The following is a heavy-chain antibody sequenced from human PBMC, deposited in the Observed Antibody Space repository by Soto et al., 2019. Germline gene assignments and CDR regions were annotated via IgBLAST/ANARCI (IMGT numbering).Heavy chain of an antibody. D-gene: IGHD1-26*01. CDR1: GFIFSNYA. CDR3: AKAKEWELPDEGFDF. V-gene: IGHV3-23*01. CDR2: ISASGGST. Sequence: VGSLRLSCAASGFIFSNYAMGWVRQAPGKGLEWVSGISASGGSTYYVDSMKGRFTISRDNSKKALYLQLNSLRDVDTATYYCAKAKEWELPDEGFDFWGQGTLVTVSS. J-gene: IGHJ4*02.